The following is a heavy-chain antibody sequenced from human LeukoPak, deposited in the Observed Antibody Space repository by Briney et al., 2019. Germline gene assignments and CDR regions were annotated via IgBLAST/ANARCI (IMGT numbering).Heavy chain of an antibody. CDR2: ISSSSSAI. V-gene: IGHV3-48*01. CDR1: GFIFSFYG. D-gene: IGHD3-22*01. J-gene: IGHJ4*02. CDR3: AKPINPDYYYDSSLIYYFDY. Sequence: PGGSLRLSCAASGFIFSFYGMNWVRQAPGKGLEWVSFISSSSSAIYYADSVKGRFTISRDNAKNSLYLQMNSLRAEDTAVYYCAKPINPDYYYDSSLIYYFDYWGQGTLVTVSS.